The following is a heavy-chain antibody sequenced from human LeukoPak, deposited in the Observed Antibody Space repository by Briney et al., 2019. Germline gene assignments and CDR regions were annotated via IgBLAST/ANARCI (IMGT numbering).Heavy chain of an antibody. CDR3: AKAPISITMIVVVPFDY. CDR2: ISGSGGST. D-gene: IGHD3-22*01. V-gene: IGHV3-23*01. CDR1: GFTFSSYA. J-gene: IGHJ4*02. Sequence: GGSLRLSCAAPGFTFSSYAMSWVRQAPGKGLEWVSAISGSGGSTYYADSVKGRFTISRDNSKNTLYLQMNSLRAEDTAVYYCAKAPISITMIVVVPFDYWGQGTLVTVSS.